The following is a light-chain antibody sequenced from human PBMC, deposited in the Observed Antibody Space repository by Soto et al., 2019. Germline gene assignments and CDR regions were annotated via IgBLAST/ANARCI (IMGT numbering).Light chain of an antibody. CDR1: KSLMFSNGYNY. CDR3: MQALQTRT. J-gene: IGKJ1*01. V-gene: IGKV2-28*01. Sequence: DIVMTQSPLSLPVTTGEPASVTXRSSKSLMFSNGYNYLSWYLXKPXKSPXXXIYXGSNRASGVPDRFSGSGSGTDFTMKISRVEAEDVGVYYCMQALQTRTFGQGTKVEIK. CDR2: XGS.